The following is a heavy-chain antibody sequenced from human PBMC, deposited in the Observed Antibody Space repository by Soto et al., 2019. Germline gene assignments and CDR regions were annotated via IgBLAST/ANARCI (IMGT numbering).Heavy chain of an antibody. J-gene: IGHJ3*02. CDR1: GFTFSSYA. CDR2: ISYDGSNK. D-gene: IGHD2-2*01. V-gene: IGHV3-30-3*01. Sequence: GGSLRLSCAASGFTFSSYARHWVRQAPGKGLGWVAVISYDGSNKYYADSVKGRFTISRDNSKNTLYLQMNSLRAEDTAVYYCARVAVRGYCSSTSCYDAFDIWGQGTMVTVSS. CDR3: ARVAVRGYCSSTSCYDAFDI.